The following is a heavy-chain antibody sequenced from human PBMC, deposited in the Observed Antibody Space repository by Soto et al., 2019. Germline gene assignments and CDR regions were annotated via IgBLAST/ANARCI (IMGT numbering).Heavy chain of an antibody. CDR3: ASNYYGLGSYVNRFDP. D-gene: IGHD3-10*01. CDR1: GGSISSGDYY. CDR2: MYYSGST. Sequence: QVQLQESGPGLVKPSQTLSLTCTVSGGSISSGDYYWSWIRQPPGKGLEWIAYMYYSGSTYYNPSLKSRVTMSVDTSKNQFYLKLSSVTAADTAMYYCASNYYGLGSYVNRFDPWGQGTLVTVSS. V-gene: IGHV4-30-4*01. J-gene: IGHJ5*02.